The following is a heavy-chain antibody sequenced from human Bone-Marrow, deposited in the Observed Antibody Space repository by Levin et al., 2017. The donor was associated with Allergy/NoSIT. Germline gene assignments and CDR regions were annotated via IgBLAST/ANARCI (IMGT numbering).Heavy chain of an antibody. J-gene: IGHJ4*02. CDR2: INGDGTYT. D-gene: IGHD4-17*01. Sequence: GGSLRLSCAASGFILSSYWMHWVRQVPGKGLVWVSHINGDGTYTTNADSVKGRFTISKDNAKNTLYLQMNSLTAEDTAVYYCVRDDYGDYSFDFWGQGTPVTVSS. CDR1: GFILSSYW. CDR3: VRDDYGDYSFDF. V-gene: IGHV3-74*01.